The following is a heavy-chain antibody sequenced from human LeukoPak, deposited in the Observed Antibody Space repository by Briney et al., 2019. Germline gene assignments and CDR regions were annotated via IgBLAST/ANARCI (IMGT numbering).Heavy chain of an antibody. CDR2: ISSSGSTI. V-gene: IGHV3-11*01. D-gene: IGHD5-12*01. J-gene: IGHJ6*02. Sequence: PGGSLRLSCAASGFTFSDYYMSWIRQAPGKGLEWVSYISSSGSTIYYADSVKGRFTISRDNAKNSLYLQMNSLRAEDTAVYYCARDSGYDSVYYYYGMDVWGQGTTVTVSS. CDR3: ARDSGYDSVYYYYGMDV. CDR1: GFTFSDYY.